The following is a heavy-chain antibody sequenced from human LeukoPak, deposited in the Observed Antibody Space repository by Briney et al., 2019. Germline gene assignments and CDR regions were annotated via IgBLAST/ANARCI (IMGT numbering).Heavy chain of an antibody. V-gene: IGHV4-34*01. CDR1: GGYFSGYY. J-gene: IGHJ4*02. CDR2: INHSGST. Sequence: PSETLSLTCAVSGGYFSGYYWSWIRQPPGKGLEWIGEINHSGSTNYNPSLKSRVTISVDTSKNQFSLKLSSVTAADTAVYYCAREYVWGSYRYLVKRSSQFDYWGQGTLVTVSS. D-gene: IGHD3-16*02. CDR3: AREYVWGSYRYLVKRSSQFDY.